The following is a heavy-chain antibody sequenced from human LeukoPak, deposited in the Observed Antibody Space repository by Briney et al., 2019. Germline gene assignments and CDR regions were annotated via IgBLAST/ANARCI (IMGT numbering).Heavy chain of an antibody. CDR1: GFTFSSYS. D-gene: IGHD5-18*01. CDR2: ISSSSSYI. Sequence: PGGTLRLSCAASGFTFSSYSMNWVRQAPGKGLEWVSSISSSSSYIYYADSVKGRFTISRDNAKNSLYLQMNSLRAEDTAVYYCARFTQRMVSDFDYWGQGTLVTVSS. J-gene: IGHJ4*02. V-gene: IGHV3-21*01. CDR3: ARFTQRMVSDFDY.